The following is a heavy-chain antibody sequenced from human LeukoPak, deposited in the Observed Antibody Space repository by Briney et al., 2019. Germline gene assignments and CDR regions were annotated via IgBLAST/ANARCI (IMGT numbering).Heavy chain of an antibody. CDR1: GFTFSTYN. Sequence: PGGSLRLSCAASGFTFSTYNMNWVRQAPGKGLEWVSHISSTTRTIYYADSVKGRFTISRDNAKNALFLQMNSLRDEDTAVYYCARGISGSIPYAMDVWGQGTTVTVSS. CDR3: ARGISGSIPYAMDV. CDR2: ISSTTRTI. V-gene: IGHV3-48*02. J-gene: IGHJ6*02. D-gene: IGHD1-26*01.